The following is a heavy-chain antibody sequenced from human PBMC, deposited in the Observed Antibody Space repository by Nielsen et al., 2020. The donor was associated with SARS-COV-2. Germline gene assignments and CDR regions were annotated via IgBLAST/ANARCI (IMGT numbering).Heavy chain of an antibody. CDR2: ISGSGGST. D-gene: IGHD6-19*01. J-gene: IGHJ3*02. CDR3: AKVEYSSGWYGAFDI. Sequence: GGSLRLSCAASGFTVSSYAMSWVRHAPGKGLEWVSAISGSGGSTYYADSVKGRFTISRDNSKNTLYLQMNSLRAEDTAVYYCAKVEYSSGWYGAFDIWGQGTMVTVSS. CDR1: GFTVSSYA. V-gene: IGHV3-23*01.